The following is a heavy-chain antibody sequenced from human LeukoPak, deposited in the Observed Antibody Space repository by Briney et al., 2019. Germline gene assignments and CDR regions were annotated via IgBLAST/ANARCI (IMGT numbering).Heavy chain of an antibody. V-gene: IGHV3-23*01. CDR2: ISGSGGST. CDR1: GFTFSGYA. J-gene: IGHJ4*02. D-gene: IGHD3-22*01. CDR3: AKDSGYYYDSSGYYNRFDY. Sequence: GGSLRLSCAASGFTFSGYAMSWVRQAPGKGLEWVSAISGSGGSTYYADSVKGRFTISRDNSKNTLYLQMNSLRAEDTAVYYCAKDSGYYYDSSGYYNRFDYWGQGTLVTVSS.